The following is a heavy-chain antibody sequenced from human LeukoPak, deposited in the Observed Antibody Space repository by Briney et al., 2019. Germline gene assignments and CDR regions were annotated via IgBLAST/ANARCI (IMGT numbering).Heavy chain of an antibody. J-gene: IGHJ4*02. V-gene: IGHV3-7*01. CDR1: GFTFTTTT. CDR2: MKEDGSEE. D-gene: IGHD2-15*01. Sequence: GGSLRLSCVGSGFTFTTTTMSWVRQARGKGLEWVASMKEDGSEERYVDSVKGRFTISRDNAKNSLFLQLDSLRVEDTALYYCARGGRSRFDFWGQGSLVTVSS. CDR3: ARGGRSRFDF.